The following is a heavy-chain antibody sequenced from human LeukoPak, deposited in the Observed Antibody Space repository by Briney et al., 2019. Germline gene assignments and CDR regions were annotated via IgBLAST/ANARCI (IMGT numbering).Heavy chain of an antibody. CDR1: GLIFRNYA. D-gene: IGHD3-22*01. CDR2: VSAGGGNT. V-gene: IGHV3-23*01. J-gene: IGHJ4*02. Sequence: GGSLRLXCIASGLIFRNYAMSWVRLAPGKGLEWVSAVSAGGGNTYYADSVKGRFSISRDDSENTLYLQMNSLRAEDTAVYYCAKTGAYDSSGYYSEVLDYWGQGTLVTVSS. CDR3: AKTGAYDSSGYYSEVLDY.